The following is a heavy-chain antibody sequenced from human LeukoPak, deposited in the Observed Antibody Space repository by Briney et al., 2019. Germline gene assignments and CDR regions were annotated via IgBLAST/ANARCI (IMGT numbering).Heavy chain of an antibody. CDR1: GFTFISSA. D-gene: IGHD3-22*01. CDR2: IVVGSGNT. J-gene: IGHJ4*02. CDR3: AADPSYSGGYRYYFYY. V-gene: IGHV1-58*01. Sequence: SVKVSCKTSGFTFISSAVQWVRQARGQRLDWIGWIVVGSGNTNYAQKFQERVTITRDMSTSTAYMELSSLRSEDTAVYYCAADPSYSGGYRYYFYYWGQGSLVTVSS.